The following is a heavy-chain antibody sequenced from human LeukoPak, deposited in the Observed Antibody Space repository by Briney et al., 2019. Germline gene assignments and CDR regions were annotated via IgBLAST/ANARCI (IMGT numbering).Heavy chain of an antibody. CDR2: ISAYNGNT. V-gene: IGHV1-18*01. D-gene: IGHD6-19*01. CDR1: GYTFTSYG. Sequence: ASVNVSCKASGYTFTSYGISWVRQAPGQGLEWMGWISAYNGNTNYAQKLQGRVTMTTDTSTSTAYMELRSLRSDDTAVYYCARYQWLPTSFYYYGMDVWGQGTTVTVSS. CDR3: ARYQWLPTSFYYYGMDV. J-gene: IGHJ6*02.